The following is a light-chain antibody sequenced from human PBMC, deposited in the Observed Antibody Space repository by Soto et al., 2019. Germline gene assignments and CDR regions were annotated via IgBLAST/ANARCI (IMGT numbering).Light chain of an antibody. CDR2: AAS. V-gene: IGKV1-39*01. Sequence: DIQMTHSPSSLSASVGDRVTITCRASQSISGYLNWYLQRPQKAPELLIYAASTLESGVPSRFRGSGSGTDFTLTISSLQAEDFATYYCQQSYSFPRTFGGGTKVDIK. CDR1: QSISGY. CDR3: QQSYSFPRT. J-gene: IGKJ4*01.